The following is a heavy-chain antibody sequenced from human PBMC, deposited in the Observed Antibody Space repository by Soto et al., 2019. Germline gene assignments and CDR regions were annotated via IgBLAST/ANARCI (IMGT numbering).Heavy chain of an antibody. CDR2: IIPIFGTA. CDR1: GGTFSSYA. Sequence: ASVKVSCKASGGTFSSYAISWVRQAPGQGLEWMGGIIPIFGTANYAQKFQGRVTITADESTSTAYMELSSLRSEDTAVYYCARGGTYCSSTSCYAGGYYYYGMDVWGQGTTVTVSS. CDR3: ARGGTYCSSTSCYAGGYYYYGMDV. V-gene: IGHV1-69*13. J-gene: IGHJ6*02. D-gene: IGHD2-2*01.